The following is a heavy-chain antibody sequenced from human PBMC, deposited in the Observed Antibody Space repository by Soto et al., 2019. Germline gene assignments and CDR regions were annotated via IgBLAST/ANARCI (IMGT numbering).Heavy chain of an antibody. Sequence: QITLKESGPTLVKPTQTLTLTCTFSGFSLSTSGVGVGWIRQPPGKALEWLALIYWNDDKRYSPSLKSRLTITKDTSNNQVVLTMTNMDPVDTATYFCAHRYSQELLWFGDLGNWFEPCGQGTLVTVSS. CDR2: IYWNDDK. J-gene: IGHJ5*02. V-gene: IGHV2-5*01. CDR3: AHRYSQELLWFGDLGNWFEP. D-gene: IGHD3-10*01. CDR1: GFSLSTSGVG.